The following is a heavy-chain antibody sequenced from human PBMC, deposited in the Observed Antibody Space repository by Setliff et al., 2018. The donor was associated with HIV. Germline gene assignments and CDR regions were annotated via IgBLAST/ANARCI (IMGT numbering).Heavy chain of an antibody. Sequence: ASVKVSCKASGYTFTSYDINWVRQATGQGLEWMGWMNPNSGDAGYAQNFQGRVTITRETSISTAYMELSSLRSEDTAVYYCARKVAGLFDYWGQGTLVTVSS. V-gene: IGHV1-8*03. CDR3: ARKVAGLFDY. CDR1: GYTFTSYD. J-gene: IGHJ4*02. CDR2: MNPNSGDA.